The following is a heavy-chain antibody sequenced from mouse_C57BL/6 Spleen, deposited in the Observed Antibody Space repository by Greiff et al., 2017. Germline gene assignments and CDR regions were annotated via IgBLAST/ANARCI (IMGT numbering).Heavy chain of an antibody. V-gene: IGHV14-4*01. CDR2: IDPENGDT. CDR1: GFNIKDDY. Sequence: EVQLQQSGAELVRPGASVKLSCTASGFNIKDDYMHWVKQRPEQGLEWIGWIDPENGDTEYASKFQGKATITADTSSNTAYLQLSSLTSEDTAVYYCTAFITTEYYFDDWGQGTTRTVSS. J-gene: IGHJ2*01. CDR3: TAFITTEYYFDD. D-gene: IGHD1-1*01.